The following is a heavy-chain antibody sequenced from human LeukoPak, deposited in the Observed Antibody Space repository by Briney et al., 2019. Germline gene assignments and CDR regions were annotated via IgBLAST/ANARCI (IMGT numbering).Heavy chain of an antibody. J-gene: IGHJ6*02. CDR3: TTAEGDYSSGWYNYYYYGMDV. CDR1: GLTFSNAW. D-gene: IGHD6-19*01. V-gene: IGHV3-15*01. CDR2: IKSKTDDGTT. Sequence: KTGGSLRLSWAASGLTFSNAWMSWVSQPPGKRLEWVVRIKSKTDDGTTDYAAPVKGRFTISRDDSKNTLYLQMNSLKTEDTAVYYCTTAEGDYSSGWYNYYYYGMDVWGQGTTVTVSS.